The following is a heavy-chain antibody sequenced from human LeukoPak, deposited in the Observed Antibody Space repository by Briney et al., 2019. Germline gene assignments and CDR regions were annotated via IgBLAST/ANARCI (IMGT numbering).Heavy chain of an antibody. V-gene: IGHV3-33*08. Sequence: QSGGSLRLSCAPSGFTFSRHGMHWVRQAPGKGLEWVAVIWYDGSNKYYADSVKGRFTISRDNSKNTLYLQMNSLRAEDTAVYYCARVTTNYGMDVWGQGTTVTVSS. CDR1: GFTFSRHG. CDR3: ARVTTNYGMDV. J-gene: IGHJ6*02. CDR2: IWYDGSNK. D-gene: IGHD1-26*01.